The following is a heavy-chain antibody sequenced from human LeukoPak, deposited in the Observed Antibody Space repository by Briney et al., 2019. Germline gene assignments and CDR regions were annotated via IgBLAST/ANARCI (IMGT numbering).Heavy chain of an antibody. D-gene: IGHD3-10*01. V-gene: IGHV3-30*02. CDR1: GFTFSSYG. CDR2: IRYDGSNK. J-gene: IGHJ4*02. Sequence: GGSLRLSCAASGFTFSSYGMHWVRQAPGKGLEWVAFIRYDGSNKNYVDSVKGRFTISRDKSKNTLYLQINSLRAEDTAVYYCAKSVPAIRGEIDYWGQGTLVTVSS. CDR3: AKSVPAIRGEIDY.